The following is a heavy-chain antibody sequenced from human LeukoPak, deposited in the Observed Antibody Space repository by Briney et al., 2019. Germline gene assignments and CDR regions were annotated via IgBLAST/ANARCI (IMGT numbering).Heavy chain of an antibody. Sequence: SETPSLTCTVSGGSISSYYWSWIRQPAGKGLEWIGRIYSTGSTNYNPSLKSRVTMSVDTSKNQFSLQLTSVTAADTAVYYCARDDYRGVTNFDPWGQGTLVTVSS. D-gene: IGHD3-10*01. CDR2: IYSTGST. J-gene: IGHJ5*02. CDR1: GGSISSYY. V-gene: IGHV4-4*07. CDR3: ARDDYRGVTNFDP.